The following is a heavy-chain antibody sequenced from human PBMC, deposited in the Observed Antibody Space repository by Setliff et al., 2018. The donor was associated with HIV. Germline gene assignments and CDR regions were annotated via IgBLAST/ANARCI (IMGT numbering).Heavy chain of an antibody. V-gene: IGHV3-74*01. CDR1: GFIFRRHW. CDR3: ARVDGYNALGY. J-gene: IGHJ4*02. CDR2: INSDGNKT. D-gene: IGHD5-12*01. Sequence: GGSLSLSCADSGFIFRRHWMHGVRHAPGKGLVWVSHINSDGNKTGYANSVKGRFTISRDDAKNTPYLQMNSLRDEDTAVYYCARVDGYNALGYWGQGTLVTVSS.